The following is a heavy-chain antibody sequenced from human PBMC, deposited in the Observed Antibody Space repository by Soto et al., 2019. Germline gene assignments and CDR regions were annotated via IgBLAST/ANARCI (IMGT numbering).Heavy chain of an antibody. Sequence: PGGSLRLSCAASGFTFSSYWMSWVRQAPGKGLEWVANIKQGGSEKYYVDSVKGRFTISRDNAKNSLYLQMNSLRAEDTAVYYCARNYGDYVAYFDYWGQGTLVTVSS. CDR3: ARNYGDYVAYFDY. D-gene: IGHD4-17*01. CDR1: GFTFSSYW. J-gene: IGHJ4*02. CDR2: IKQGGSEK. V-gene: IGHV3-7*01.